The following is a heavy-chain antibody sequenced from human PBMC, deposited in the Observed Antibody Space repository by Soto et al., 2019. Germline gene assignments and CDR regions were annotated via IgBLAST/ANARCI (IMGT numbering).Heavy chain of an antibody. CDR2: ISYDGSNK. D-gene: IGHD7-27*01. Sequence: GGSLRLSCAASGFTFSSYAMHWVRQAPGKGLEWVAVISYDGSNKYYADSVKGRFTISRDNSKNTLYLQMNSLRAEDTAVDYCAVDLTRRVYYNGKGVWGQGTTVTVSS. CDR3: AVDLTRRVYYNGKGV. V-gene: IGHV3-30-3*01. CDR1: GFTFSSYA. J-gene: IGHJ6*02.